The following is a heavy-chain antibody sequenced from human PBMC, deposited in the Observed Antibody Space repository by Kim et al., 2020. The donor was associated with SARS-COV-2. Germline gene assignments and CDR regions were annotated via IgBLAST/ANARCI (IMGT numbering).Heavy chain of an antibody. CDR1: GYSFATYW. D-gene: IGHD6-13*01. CDR2: IYPGDSDT. CDR3: ARHNIATTGRETYGMDV. V-gene: IGHV5-51*01. Sequence: GESLKISCKASGYSFATYWIGWVRQMPGKGLEWMGIIYPGDSDTRYSPSFQGQVTISADKSISTAYLQWRSLKASDTAMYYCARHNIATTGRETYGMDVWGQGTTVTVSS. J-gene: IGHJ6*02.